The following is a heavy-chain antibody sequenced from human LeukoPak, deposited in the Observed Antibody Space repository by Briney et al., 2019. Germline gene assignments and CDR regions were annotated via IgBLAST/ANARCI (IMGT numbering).Heavy chain of an antibody. CDR1: GFTFSSNS. V-gene: IGHV3-53*01. Sequence: GGSLRLSCAASGFTFSSNSMSWVRQAQGKGLEWVSVIYSGGSTYYADSVKGRFTISRDNSKNTLYLQMNSLRAEDTAVYYCARTYDSSGYYDYWGQGALVTVSS. CDR2: IYSGGST. CDR3: ARTYDSSGYYDY. J-gene: IGHJ4*02. D-gene: IGHD3-22*01.